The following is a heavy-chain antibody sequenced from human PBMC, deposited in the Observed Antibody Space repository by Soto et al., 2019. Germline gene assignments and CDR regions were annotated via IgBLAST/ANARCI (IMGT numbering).Heavy chain of an antibody. Sequence: TGGSLRLSCAASGFTFSSYAMHWVRQAPGKGLEYVSAISSNGGSTYYANSVKGRFTISRDNSKNTLYLQMGSLRAEDMAVYYCARGNLDFWSGYYTDFDYWGQGTLVTVSS. V-gene: IGHV3-64*01. CDR2: ISSNGGST. CDR3: ARGNLDFWSGYYTDFDY. CDR1: GFTFSSYA. J-gene: IGHJ4*02. D-gene: IGHD3-3*01.